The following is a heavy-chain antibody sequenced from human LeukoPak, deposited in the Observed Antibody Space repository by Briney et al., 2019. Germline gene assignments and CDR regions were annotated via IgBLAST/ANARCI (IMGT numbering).Heavy chain of an antibody. J-gene: IGHJ4*02. CDR1: GGSISSYY. Sequence: PSETLSYTCTVSGGSISSYYWSWIRQPPGKGLEWIGYIYYSGSTNYNPSLKSRVTISVDTSKNQFSLKLSSVTAADTAVYYCARGILTGYDYWGQGTLVTVSS. CDR2: IYYSGST. V-gene: IGHV4-59*01. CDR3: ARGILTGYDY. D-gene: IGHD3-9*01.